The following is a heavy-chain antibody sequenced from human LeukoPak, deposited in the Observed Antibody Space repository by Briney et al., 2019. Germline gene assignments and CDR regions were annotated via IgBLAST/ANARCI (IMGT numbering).Heavy chain of an antibody. D-gene: IGHD3-3*01. V-gene: IGHV3-7*01. CDR2: IKQDGSEN. Sequence: GGSLRPSGAASGFTFSTYWMSFVRQAPGKRLEWVANIKQDGSENYYVDSVKGLFTISRDNAKYPLYLQMNRLRAEDTGVYYCPRDLARIRIFGLVSSDYGMDVWGPGTTVTVSS. CDR3: PRDLARIRIFGLVSSDYGMDV. J-gene: IGHJ6*01. CDR1: GFTFSTYW.